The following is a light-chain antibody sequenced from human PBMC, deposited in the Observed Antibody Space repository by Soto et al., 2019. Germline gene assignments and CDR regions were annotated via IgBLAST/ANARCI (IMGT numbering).Light chain of an antibody. Sequence: DIQMHQSPSTLSASVGDRVTITCRASQSISSWLAWYQQKPGKAPKLLIYDASSLESGVPSRFSGSGSGTEFTLTISSLQPDDFATYYCQQYNSYSWTVGQGTKVEIK. V-gene: IGKV1-5*01. CDR1: QSISSW. CDR3: QQYNSYSWT. J-gene: IGKJ1*01. CDR2: DAS.